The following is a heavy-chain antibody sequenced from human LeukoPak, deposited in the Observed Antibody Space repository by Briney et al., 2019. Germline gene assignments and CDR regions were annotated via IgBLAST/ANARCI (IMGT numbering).Heavy chain of an antibody. D-gene: IGHD3-16*02. Sequence: SQTLSLTCTVSGGSISSGSYYWSWIRQPAGKGLEWIGRIYTSGSTNYNPSLKSRVTISVDTSKNQFSLKLSSVTAADTAVYYCARSNYVWGSYLLPDYWGQGTLVTVSS. CDR1: GGSISSGSYY. V-gene: IGHV4-61*02. CDR2: IYTSGST. CDR3: ARSNYVWGSYLLPDY. J-gene: IGHJ4*02.